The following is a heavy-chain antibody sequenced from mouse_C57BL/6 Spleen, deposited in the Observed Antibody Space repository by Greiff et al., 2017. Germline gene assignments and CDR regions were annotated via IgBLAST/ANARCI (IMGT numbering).Heavy chain of an antibody. V-gene: IGHV1-81*01. J-gene: IGHJ2*01. CDR2: IYPRSGNT. CDR1: GYTFTSYG. CDR3: ARRMITTSYYFDY. D-gene: IGHD2-4*01. Sequence: VKLVESGAELARPGASVKLSCKASGYTFTSYGISWVKQRTGQGLEWIGEIYPRSGNTYYNEKFKGKATLTADKSSSTAYMELRSLTSEDSAVYFCARRMITTSYYFDYWGQGTTLTVSS.